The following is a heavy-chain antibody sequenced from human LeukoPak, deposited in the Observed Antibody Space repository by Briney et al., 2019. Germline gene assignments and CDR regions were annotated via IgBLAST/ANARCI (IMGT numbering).Heavy chain of an antibody. D-gene: IGHD3-10*01. Sequence: GGSLRLSCAASGFTFSSYSMNWVRQAPGKGLEWVSSISSSSSYIYYADSVKGRLTISRDNAKNSLYLQMNSLRAEDTAVYYCARVKEELWFGELLSYYGMDVWGQGTTVTVSS. CDR3: ARVKEELWFGELLSYYGMDV. V-gene: IGHV3-21*01. J-gene: IGHJ6*02. CDR2: ISSSSSYI. CDR1: GFTFSSYS.